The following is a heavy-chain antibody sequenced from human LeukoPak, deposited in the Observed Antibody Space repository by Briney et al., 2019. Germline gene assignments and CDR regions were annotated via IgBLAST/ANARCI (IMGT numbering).Heavy chain of an antibody. CDR3: ARDRDFDDSRVFDY. D-gene: IGHD4-17*01. Sequence: PGGSLRLSCVASGFTFSTYPMNWVRQAPGKGLEWVSSISNGGSYIHYADSVKGRFTISRHNAENSLYLQLSSLRVEDTAVYYCARDRDFDDSRVFDYWGQGTLVTVSS. CDR2: ISNGGSYI. CDR1: GFTFSTYP. J-gene: IGHJ4*02. V-gene: IGHV3-21*01.